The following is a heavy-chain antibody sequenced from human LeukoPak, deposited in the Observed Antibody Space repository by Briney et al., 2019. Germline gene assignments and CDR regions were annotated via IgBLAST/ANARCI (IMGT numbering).Heavy chain of an antibody. CDR2: IGARGDVT. CDR3: AKVHYTASFPGSFPGRNYFDS. V-gene: IGHV3-23*01. Sequence: PGGSLRLSYTVSGFAFSGYAMSWVRQAPGKGPEWVSSIGARGDVTYSADSVKGRFTISRDNSKRTLSLQMNSLRAEDTAVYYCAKVHYTASFPGSFPGRNYFDSWGQGSLVTVSS. CDR1: GFAFSGYA. J-gene: IGHJ4*02. D-gene: IGHD1-26*01.